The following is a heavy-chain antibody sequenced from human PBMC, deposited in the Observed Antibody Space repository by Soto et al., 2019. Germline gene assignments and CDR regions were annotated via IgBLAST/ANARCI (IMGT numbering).Heavy chain of an antibody. CDR1: GYSVTSYG. CDR3: ARDSGSYSGWFDP. J-gene: IGHJ5*02. D-gene: IGHD1-26*01. V-gene: IGHV1-18*01. Sequence: ASVKVSCKASGYSVTSYGISWVRQAPGQGLEWMGWISAYNGNTNYAQKLQGRVTMTTDTSTSTAYMELRTLRSDDTAVYYRARDSGSYSGWFDPWGQGTLVTVSS. CDR2: ISAYNGNT.